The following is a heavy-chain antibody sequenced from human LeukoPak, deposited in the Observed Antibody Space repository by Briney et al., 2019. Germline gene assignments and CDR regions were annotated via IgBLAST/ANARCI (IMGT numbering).Heavy chain of an antibody. CDR2: FKGDGTNI. CDR1: GFTFSNYW. V-gene: IGHV3-74*01. D-gene: IGHD3-9*01. J-gene: IGHJ6*03. CDR3: AREDYDILTGYEYMDV. Sequence: GGSLRLSCAASGFTFSNYWMHWVPQVPEKGLVGFSQFKGDGTNIKYADFVKGRFTISRDNAKNSLYLQMNSLRAEDTAVYYCAREDYDILTGYEYMDVWGKGTTVTISS.